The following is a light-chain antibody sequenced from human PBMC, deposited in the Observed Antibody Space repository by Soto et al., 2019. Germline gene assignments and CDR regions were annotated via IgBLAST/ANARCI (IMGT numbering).Light chain of an antibody. V-gene: IGKV1-39*01. CDR3: QQSYRTSLT. J-gene: IGKJ4*01. CDR1: QSITSH. CDR2: SAS. Sequence: DIQMTQSPSSLSASVGDRVIITCRAGQSITSHLNWYQQKPGKAPKLLIYSASSLQSGAPPRLSGSGSGTVFTLSISSLQSEDSEYYYCQQSYRTSLTFGGGTKVEIK.